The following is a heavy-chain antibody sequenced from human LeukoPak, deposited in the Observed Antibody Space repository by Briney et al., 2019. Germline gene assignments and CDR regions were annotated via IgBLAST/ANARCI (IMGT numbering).Heavy chain of an antibody. D-gene: IGHD6-13*01. V-gene: IGHV3-30*18. CDR3: AKDYSSSSNYYFDY. CDR1: GFTFSSYG. CDR2: ISYDGSNK. Sequence: PGGSLRLSCAASGFTFSSYGMHWVRQAPGKGLEWVAVISYDGSNKYYADSVEGRFTISRDNSKNTLYLQMNSLRAEGTAVYYCAKDYSSSSNYYFDYWGQGTLVTVSS. J-gene: IGHJ4*02.